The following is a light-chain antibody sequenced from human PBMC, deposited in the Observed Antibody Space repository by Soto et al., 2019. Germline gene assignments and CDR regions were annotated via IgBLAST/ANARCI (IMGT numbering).Light chain of an antibody. CDR1: QSVSSK. Sequence: EIVMTQSPATLSVSPGERATLSCRASQSVSSKLAWYQQKPGQAPRVLIYGASTRATGIPARFSGSGSGTEFTLTISSLQDEDFAVYYCQHYNDWPPTWTFGQGTRVEIK. J-gene: IGKJ1*01. CDR3: QHYNDWPPTWT. CDR2: GAS. V-gene: IGKV3-15*01.